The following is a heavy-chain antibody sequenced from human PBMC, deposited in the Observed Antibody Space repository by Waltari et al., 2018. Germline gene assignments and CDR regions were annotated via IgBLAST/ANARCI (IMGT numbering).Heavy chain of an antibody. CDR3: ARRGSYPNY. J-gene: IGHJ4*02. D-gene: IGHD1-26*01. CDR2: IKQDGSEK. V-gene: IGHV3-7*01. Sequence: EVQLVESGGALVQPGGSLRLSCAASGFTLSDYWMSWVRQAPGKGLEWGAKIKQDGSEKYYVDSVKGRFTISRDNAKNSVYLQMDSLRAEDTAVYYCARRGSYPNYWGQGTLVTVSS. CDR1: GFTLSDYW.